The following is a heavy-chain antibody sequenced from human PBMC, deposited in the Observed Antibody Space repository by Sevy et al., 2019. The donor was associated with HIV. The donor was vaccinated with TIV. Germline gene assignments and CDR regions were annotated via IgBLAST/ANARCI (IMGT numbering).Heavy chain of an antibody. D-gene: IGHD3-22*01. CDR3: ARDEGSSGFDAFDI. J-gene: IGHJ3*02. Sequence: GSLRLSCVVSGFTFSSYSMNWVRQAPGKGLEWVSSISSSSYYKYYADSLKGRFTISRDNAKNSLYLQMNSLRVEDTAVYYCARDEGSSGFDAFDIWGQGTMVTVSS. CDR2: ISSSSYYK. V-gene: IGHV3-21*01. CDR1: GFTFSSYS.